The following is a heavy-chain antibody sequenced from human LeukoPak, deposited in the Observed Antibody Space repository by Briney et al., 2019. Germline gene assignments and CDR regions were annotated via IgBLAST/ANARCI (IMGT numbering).Heavy chain of an antibody. CDR1: GFTFSSYA. CDR3: ASSGWSLNYFDD. Sequence: GGSLRLSCAASGFTFSSYAMSWVRRAPGKGLEWVSAISGSGGSTYYADSVKGRFTISRDNSKNTLYLQMKSLRAEDTAVYYCASSGWSLNYFDDWGQGTLVTVSS. CDR2: ISGSGGST. V-gene: IGHV3-23*01. D-gene: IGHD6-19*01. J-gene: IGHJ4*02.